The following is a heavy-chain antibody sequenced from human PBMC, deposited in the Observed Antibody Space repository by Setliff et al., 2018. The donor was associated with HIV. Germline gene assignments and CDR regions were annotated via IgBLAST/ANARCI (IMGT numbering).Heavy chain of an antibody. V-gene: IGHV1-2*02. D-gene: IGHD1-1*01. CDR2: INYSNGDT. CDR3: ALANIVSTARWNH. J-gene: IGHJ1*01. Sequence: ASVKVSCKTSGYIFSGYYLHWLRRAPGQGLEWMGWINYSNGDTKSPEKFQGRVTMTMDSSISTVYMDLKRLTSDDTAIYYCALANIVSTARWNHWGRGTLVTSPQ. CDR1: GYIFSGYY.